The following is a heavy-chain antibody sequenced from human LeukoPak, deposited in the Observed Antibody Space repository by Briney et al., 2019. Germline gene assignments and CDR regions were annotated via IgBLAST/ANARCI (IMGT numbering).Heavy chain of an antibody. CDR2: INSDGSEG. Sequence: GGSLRLSCAVSGFTFSGFWMSWSRQAPGKGLEWVASINSDGSEGYYADVVKGRFTISRDNAKNTLYLQMNSLRAEDTAVYYCARDPQQLVLGHFDYWGQGTLVTVSS. J-gene: IGHJ4*02. D-gene: IGHD6-6*01. CDR1: GFTFSGFW. V-gene: IGHV3-7*01. CDR3: ARDPQQLVLGHFDY.